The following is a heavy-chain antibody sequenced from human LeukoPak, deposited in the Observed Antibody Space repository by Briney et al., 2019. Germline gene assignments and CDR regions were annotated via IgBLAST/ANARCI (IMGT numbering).Heavy chain of an antibody. CDR3: ANDLGWIQLNLG. V-gene: IGHV3-23*01. D-gene: IGHD5-18*01. J-gene: IGHJ4*02. Sequence: GGSLRLSCAASGFTFSSYAMSWVRQAPGKGLEWVSAISGSGGRIYYGASVKGRFTISRDNSKNTLNLQMNSLRAEDTAVYYCANDLGWIQLNLGRGQGTLVTVPS. CDR1: GFTFSSYA. CDR2: ISGSGGRI.